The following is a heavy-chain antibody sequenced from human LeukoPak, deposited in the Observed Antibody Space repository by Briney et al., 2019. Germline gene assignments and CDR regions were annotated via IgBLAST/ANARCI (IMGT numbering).Heavy chain of an antibody. D-gene: IGHD3-22*01. CDR3: ARLPKPRGMIVEYYFDY. CDR2: ISYDGSNK. J-gene: IGHJ4*02. Sequence: PGGSLRLSCAASGFTFSSYAMHWVRQAPGKGLEWVAVISYDGSNKYYADSVKGRFTISRDNAKNTLYLQMNSLRAEDTAVYYCARLPKPRGMIVEYYFDYWGQGTLVTVSS. CDR1: GFTFSSYA. V-gene: IGHV3-30*14.